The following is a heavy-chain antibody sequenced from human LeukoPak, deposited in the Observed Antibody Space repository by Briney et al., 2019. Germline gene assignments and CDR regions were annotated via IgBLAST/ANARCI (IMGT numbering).Heavy chain of an antibody. Sequence: PGRSLRLSCAASGFTFSSYAMHGVRQAPGKGLEGGAVISYDGSNKYYADSVKGRFTISRDNSKNTLYLQMNSLRAEDTAVYYCAREGGYCSSTSCYPPDYWGQGTLVTVSS. CDR1: GFTFSSYA. CDR3: AREGGYCSSTSCYPPDY. D-gene: IGHD2-2*01. CDR2: ISYDGSNK. J-gene: IGHJ4*02. V-gene: IGHV3-30-3*01.